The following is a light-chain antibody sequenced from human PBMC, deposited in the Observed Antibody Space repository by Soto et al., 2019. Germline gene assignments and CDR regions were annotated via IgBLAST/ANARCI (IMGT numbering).Light chain of an antibody. V-gene: IGKV3-11*01. CDR1: QNISSY. CDR2: DVS. J-gene: IGKJ1*01. CDR3: QQRSNWPRT. Sequence: EIVLTRSPATRPLSPGKKETLSCRASQNISSYLIWYQQKPGQAPRLLIYDVSNRATGIPARFSGSGSGTDFTLTISSLEPEDFAVYYCQQRSNWPRTFGQGTKVDIK.